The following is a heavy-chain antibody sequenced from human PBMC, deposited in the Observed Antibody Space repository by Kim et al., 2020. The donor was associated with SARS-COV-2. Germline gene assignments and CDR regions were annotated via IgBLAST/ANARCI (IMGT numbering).Heavy chain of an antibody. V-gene: IGHV3-7*01. CDR2: IKQDGSEK. Sequence: GGSLRLSCAASGFTFSSYWMSWVRQAPGKGLEWVANIKQDGSEKYYVDSVKGRFTISRDNAKNSLYLQMNSLRAEDTAVYYCARMSTDYDFWSGYYWVWYVDLWGRGTLVTVSS. CDR1: GFTFSSYW. J-gene: IGHJ2*01. D-gene: IGHD3-3*01. CDR3: ARMSTDYDFWSGYYWVWYVDL.